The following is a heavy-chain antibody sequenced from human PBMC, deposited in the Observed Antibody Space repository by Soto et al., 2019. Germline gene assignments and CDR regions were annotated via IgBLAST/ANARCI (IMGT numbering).Heavy chain of an antibody. CDR1: GGSISSYY. V-gene: IGHV4-59*01. CDR3: ARGGSRIEASPPPYGMDR. D-gene: IGHD2-15*01. CDR2: IYYSGST. J-gene: IGHJ6*02. Sequence: PSETLSLTCTVSGGSISSYYWSWIRQPPGKGLEWIGYIYYSGSTNYNPSLKSRVTISVDTSKNQFSLKLSSVTAADTAVYYCARGGSRIEASPPPYGMDRWGQGNTVTVSS.